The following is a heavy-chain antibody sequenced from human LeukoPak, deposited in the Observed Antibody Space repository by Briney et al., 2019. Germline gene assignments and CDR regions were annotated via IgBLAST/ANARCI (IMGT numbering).Heavy chain of an antibody. CDR3: ATHVDATRGYYFES. CDR1: GGSIIRSNYY. CDR2: VYYSGST. Sequence: SETLPLTCSVSGGSIIRSNYYWGWIRQPPGKGLEWIGTVYYSGSTNYNPSIKSRVTISVDTSKNQFSLKLSSVTAADTAIYYCATHVDATRGYYFESWGQGTLVTVSS. V-gene: IGHV4-39*01. D-gene: IGHD1-1*01. J-gene: IGHJ4*02.